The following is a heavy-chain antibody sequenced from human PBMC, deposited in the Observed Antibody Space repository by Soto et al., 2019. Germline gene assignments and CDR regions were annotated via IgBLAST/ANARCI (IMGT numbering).Heavy chain of an antibody. D-gene: IGHD3-16*02. CDR1: GFTFSSYW. J-gene: IGHJ6*03. CDR2: IKQDGSEK. CDR3: ARREYDGVGHLGELSFHSYYYYYYYMDV. Sequence: GGSLRLSCAASGFTFSSYWMSWVRQAPGKGLEWVANIKQDGSEKYYVDSVKGRFTISRDNAKNSLYLQMNSLRAEDTAVYYCARREYDGVGHLGELSFHSYYYYYYYMDVWGKGTTVTVSS. V-gene: IGHV3-7*01.